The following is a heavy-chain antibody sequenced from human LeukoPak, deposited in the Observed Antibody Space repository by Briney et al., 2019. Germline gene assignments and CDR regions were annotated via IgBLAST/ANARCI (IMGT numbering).Heavy chain of an antibody. J-gene: IGHJ6*03. CDR1: GGSISSSSYY. Sequence: SETLSLTCTVSGGSISSSSYYWGWIRQPPGKGLEWIGNIDYSGNTYYNPSLKSRVTVSVDTSKNQFSLKVSSVTAADTAVYYCARHFPITMFGKVMKAYHYYYYVDVWGRGTTVTVSS. CDR2: IDYSGNT. V-gene: IGHV4-39*01. D-gene: IGHD3-3*01. CDR3: ARHFPITMFGKVMKAYHYYYYVDV.